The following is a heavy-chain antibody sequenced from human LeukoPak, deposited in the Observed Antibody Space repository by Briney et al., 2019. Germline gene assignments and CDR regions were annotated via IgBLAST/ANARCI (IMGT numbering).Heavy chain of an antibody. Sequence: GGSLRLSCAASGFTFSSYRMSWVRQTPGKGLEWVAVISYDGNEKYQVDSVKGRFTISRDNSKNTLYLQMNSLRVEDTAVYYCARGDRGTAAGNNWFNPWGQGTLVTVSS. CDR2: ISYDGNEK. D-gene: IGHD6-13*01. V-gene: IGHV3-30*03. J-gene: IGHJ5*02. CDR1: GFTFSSYR. CDR3: ARGDRGTAAGNNWFNP.